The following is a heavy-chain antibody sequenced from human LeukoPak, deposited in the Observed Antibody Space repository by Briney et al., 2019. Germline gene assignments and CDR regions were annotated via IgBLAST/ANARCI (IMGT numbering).Heavy chain of an antibody. CDR2: IYYSGST. CDR3: ASRTRLYSSGWYSYWYFDL. V-gene: IGHV4-39*07. D-gene: IGHD6-19*01. CDR1: GGSISSSSYY. Sequence: PSETLSLTCTVSGGSISSSSYYWGRIRQPPGKGLEWIGSIYYSGSTYYNPSLKSRVTISVDTSKNQFSLKLSSVTAADTAVYYCASRTRLYSSGWYSYWYFDLWGRGTLVTVSS. J-gene: IGHJ2*01.